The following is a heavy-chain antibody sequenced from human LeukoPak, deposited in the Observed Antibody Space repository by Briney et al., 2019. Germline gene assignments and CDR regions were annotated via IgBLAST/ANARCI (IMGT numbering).Heavy chain of an antibody. CDR1: GFTFSSYG. D-gene: IGHD6-6*01. V-gene: IGHV3-33*06. CDR3: AKDHSWVSRSPLPYMDV. CDR2: IWYDGSNK. J-gene: IGHJ6*03. Sequence: GGSLRLSCAASGFTFSSYGMHWVRQAPGKGLEWVAVIWYDGSNKYYADSVKGRFTISRDNSKNTLYLQMNSLRAEDTAVYYCAKDHSWVSRSPLPYMDVWGKGTTVTVSS.